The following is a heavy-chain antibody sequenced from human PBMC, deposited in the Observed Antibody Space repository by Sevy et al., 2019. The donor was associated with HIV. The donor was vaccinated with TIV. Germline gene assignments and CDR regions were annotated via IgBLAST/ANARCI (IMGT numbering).Heavy chain of an antibody. CDR3: ARHGYCYGYHGLLGYSYGMDV. V-gene: IGHV3-20*04. J-gene: IGHJ6*02. CDR2: INWNGGST. Sequence: GGSLRLSCAASGVIFDDYGMSWVRQAPGKGLEWVSGINWNGGSTGYADSVKGRFTISRDNAKNSLYLQMNSLRAEDTGLYYWARHGYCYGYHGLLGYSYGMDVWGQGTTVTVSS. D-gene: IGHD5-18*01. CDR1: GVIFDDYG.